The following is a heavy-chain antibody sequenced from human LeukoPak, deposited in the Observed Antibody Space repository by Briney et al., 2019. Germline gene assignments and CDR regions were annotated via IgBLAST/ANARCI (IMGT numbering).Heavy chain of an antibody. CDR2: IYHSGST. J-gene: IGHJ4*02. CDR1: GGSISSSNW. CDR3: ARGSPLFYCSSTSCYDGGYFDY. Sequence: LSGTLSLTCAVSGGSISSSNWWSWVRQPPGKGLEWIGEIYHSGSTNYNPSLKSRVTISVDKSKNQFSLKLSSVTAADTAVYYCARGSPLFYCSSTSCYDGGYFDYWGQGTLVTVSS. D-gene: IGHD2-2*01. V-gene: IGHV4-4*02.